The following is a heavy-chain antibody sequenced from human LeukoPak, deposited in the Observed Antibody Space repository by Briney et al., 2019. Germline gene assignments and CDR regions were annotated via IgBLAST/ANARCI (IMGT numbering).Heavy chain of an antibody. D-gene: IGHD6-13*01. Sequence: AETLSLTCTVSGGSISSSSYYWGRIPQRPGKGLEWIGSIYYSGSTYYNPSLNRRVTIAVDTSKNQFSLKLSSVTAADTAVYYCARHWVGAAAGLINWFDPWGQGTLVTVSS. CDR1: GGSISSSSYY. V-gene: IGHV4-39*01. J-gene: IGHJ5*02. CDR3: ARHWVGAAAGLINWFDP. CDR2: IYYSGST.